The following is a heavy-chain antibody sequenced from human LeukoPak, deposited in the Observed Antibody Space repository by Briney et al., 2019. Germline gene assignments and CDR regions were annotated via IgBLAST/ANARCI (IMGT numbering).Heavy chain of an antibody. J-gene: IGHJ4*02. D-gene: IGHD6-19*01. V-gene: IGHV3-64D*06. Sequence: HWVRQAPGKGLEYVSAISSNGGSTYYADSVKGRFTISRDNSKNTLYLQMSSLRAEDTAVYYCASAGSGWYDYWGQGTLVTVSS. CDR2: ISSNGGST. CDR3: ASAGSGWYDY.